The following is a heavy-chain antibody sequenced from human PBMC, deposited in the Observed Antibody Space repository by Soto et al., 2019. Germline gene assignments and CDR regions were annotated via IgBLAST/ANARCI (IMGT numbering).Heavy chain of an antibody. V-gene: IGHV1-18*01. D-gene: IGHD4-17*01. CDR2: INSYNGVT. CDR3: ARDRQNYGSLDY. CDR1: GYTLSNNYG. J-gene: IGHJ4*02. Sequence: QVQLVQSGAEVKNPGASVKVSCRASGYTLSNNYGISWVRQAPGQGLEWMGWINSYNGVTNNARKFQDRVTLTTDASTTTAYMELRTLRSDDTAIYYCARDRQNYGSLDYWVQGTLVTVSS.